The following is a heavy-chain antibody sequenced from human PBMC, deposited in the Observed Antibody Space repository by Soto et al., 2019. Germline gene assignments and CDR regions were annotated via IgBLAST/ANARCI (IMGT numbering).Heavy chain of an antibody. J-gene: IGHJ6*02. Sequence: SVKVSCKASGYTFTVYYMHGVGQSALRGLEWMGWINPNSGGTNYAQKFQGWVTMTRDTSISTAYMELSRLRSDDTAVYYCARDEVGNDYYYYGMDVWGQGTTVTVSS. V-gene: IGHV1-2*04. CDR1: GYTFTVYY. CDR2: INPNSGGT. CDR3: ARDEVGNDYYYYGMDV. D-gene: IGHD1-1*01.